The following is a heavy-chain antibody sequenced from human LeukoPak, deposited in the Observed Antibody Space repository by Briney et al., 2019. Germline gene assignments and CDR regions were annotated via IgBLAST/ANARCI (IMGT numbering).Heavy chain of an antibody. CDR1: VGSNSSTNW. Sequence: SGTLSLICAVSVGSNSSTNWWSSVRQPPGKGLEWNEEINHSGSTKYNPSLRSRVTLSVDKSNNQFSLKLSSVTAADTAMYYCARARKENYYDSSGRWLDRWGQGTLVTVSS. D-gene: IGHD3-22*01. V-gene: IGHV4-4*02. CDR3: ARARKENYYDSSGRWLDR. CDR2: INHSGST. J-gene: IGHJ5*02.